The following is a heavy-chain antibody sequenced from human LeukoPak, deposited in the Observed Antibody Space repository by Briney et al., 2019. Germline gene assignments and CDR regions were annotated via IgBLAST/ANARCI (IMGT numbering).Heavy chain of an antibody. V-gene: IGHV4-31*03. D-gene: IGHD6-6*01. CDR3: ARPVAARQRYYFDY. J-gene: IGHJ4*02. Sequence: SETLSLTCTVSGGSISSGGYYWSWIRQHPGKGLEWIGYIYYSGSTYYNPSLKSRVTISVDTSKNQFSLKLSSVTAADTAVYYCARPVAARQRYYFDYWGQGTLVTVSS. CDR1: GGSISSGGYY. CDR2: IYYSGST.